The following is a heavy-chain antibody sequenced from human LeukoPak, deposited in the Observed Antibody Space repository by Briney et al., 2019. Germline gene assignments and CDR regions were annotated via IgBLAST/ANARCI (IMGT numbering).Heavy chain of an antibody. D-gene: IGHD1-26*01. CDR3: GSGPVGATVP. Sequence: GGSLRLSCAASGFTFSSYAMSWVRQAPGKGLEWVSAISGSGGSTYYADSVKGRFTISRDNSKNTLYLQMHSLIAADTAVYYCGSGPVGATVPWGQGTLVTVSS. CDR2: ISGSGGST. V-gene: IGHV3-23*01. CDR1: GFTFSSYA. J-gene: IGHJ5*02.